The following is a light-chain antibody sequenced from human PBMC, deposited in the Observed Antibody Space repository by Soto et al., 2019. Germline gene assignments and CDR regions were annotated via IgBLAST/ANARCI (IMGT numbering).Light chain of an antibody. V-gene: IGKV1-9*01. J-gene: IGKJ3*01. Sequence: IQLTQSPSSLSASVGDRVTITCRASQGISSYLAWYQQKPGKAPRLLIYDTSTLQSGVPSRFSGSGSGTDFTLTISSLQPEDFATYACQQLRSYPLTFGPGTKVDVK. CDR3: QQLRSYPLT. CDR1: QGISSY. CDR2: DTS.